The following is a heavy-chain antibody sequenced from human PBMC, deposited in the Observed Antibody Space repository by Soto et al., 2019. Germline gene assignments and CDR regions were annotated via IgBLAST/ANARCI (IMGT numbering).Heavy chain of an antibody. J-gene: IGHJ5*02. CDR2: ISYDGSNK. CDR3: AKGNPSRWFGELVWFDP. CDR1: GFTFSSYG. Sequence: GGSLRLSCAASGFTFSSYGMHWVRQAPGKGLEWVAVISYDGSNKYYADSVKGRFTISRDNSKNTLYLQMNSLRAEDTAVYYCAKGNPSRWFGELVWFDPWGQGTLVTVSS. V-gene: IGHV3-30*18. D-gene: IGHD3-10*01.